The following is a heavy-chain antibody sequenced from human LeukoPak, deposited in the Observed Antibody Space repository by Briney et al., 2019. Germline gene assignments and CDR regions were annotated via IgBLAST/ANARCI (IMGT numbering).Heavy chain of an antibody. CDR2: AYSSGHT. D-gene: IGHD2-15*01. V-gene: IGHV4-59*08. J-gene: IGHJ4*02. CDR1: GGSISDNY. Sequence: SETLSLTCTVSGGSISDNYWSWIRQPPGKGLEWIGYAYSSGHTNYNSSLKSRVTMSLDTSKSQFSLRLSSVTAADTALYFCVRHPFATPFDYWGPGTLVTVSS. CDR3: VRHPFATPFDY.